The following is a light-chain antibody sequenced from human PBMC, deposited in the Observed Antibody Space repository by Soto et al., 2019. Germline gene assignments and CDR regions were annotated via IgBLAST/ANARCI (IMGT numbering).Light chain of an antibody. CDR2: AAS. CDR3: QQYNNWPRT. CDR1: QSVGGI. J-gene: IGKJ1*01. Sequence: DIVMTQSPATLSVSPGERATLSCRASQSVGGILVAGYQQKPGQAPRLLIYAASTRAPGISARFSGSGSGTEFTLTINSLQSEDFAVYYCQQYNNWPRTFGQGTRVEIK. V-gene: IGKV3-15*01.